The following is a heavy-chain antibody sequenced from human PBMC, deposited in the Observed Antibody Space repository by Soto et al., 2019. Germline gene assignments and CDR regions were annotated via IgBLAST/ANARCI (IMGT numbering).Heavy chain of an antibody. CDR3: ARYIVVVVAATGWFDP. CDR2: IIPIFGTA. D-gene: IGHD2-15*01. V-gene: IGHV1-69*12. Sequence: QVQLVQSGAEVKKPGSSVKVSCKASGDTFSSYAISWVRQAPGQGLEWMGGIIPIFGTANYAQKFQGRVTITADESTSTAYMELSSLRSEDTAVYYCARYIVVVVAATGWFDPWGQGTLVTVSS. J-gene: IGHJ5*02. CDR1: GDTFSSYA.